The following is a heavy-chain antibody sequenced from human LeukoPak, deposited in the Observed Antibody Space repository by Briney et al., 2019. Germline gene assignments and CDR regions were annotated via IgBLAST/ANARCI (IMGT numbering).Heavy chain of an antibody. CDR1: GYTFTTHG. Sequence: SVKVSCKASGYTFTTHGTTWVRQAPGQGLEWVGGIIPIFGTANYAQKFQGRVTITTDESTSTAYMELSSLRSEDTAVYYCASGTTGYFDYWGQGTLVTVSS. J-gene: IGHJ4*02. V-gene: IGHV1-69*05. CDR2: IIPIFGTA. CDR3: ASGTTGYFDY. D-gene: IGHD1-7*01.